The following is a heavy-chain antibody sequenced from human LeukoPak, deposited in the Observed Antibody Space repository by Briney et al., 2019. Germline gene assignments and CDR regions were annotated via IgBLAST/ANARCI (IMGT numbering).Heavy chain of an antibody. D-gene: IGHD4-17*01. V-gene: IGHV4-59*01. CDR1: GGSISSYY. CDR2: IYYSGST. J-gene: IGHJ5*02. Sequence: SETLSLTRTVSGGSISSYYWSWIRQPPGKGLEWIGYIYYSGSTNYNPSLKSRVTISVDTSKNQFSLKLSSVTAADTAVYYCARLYPYGDYGGWFDPWGQGTLVTVSS. CDR3: ARLYPYGDYGGWFDP.